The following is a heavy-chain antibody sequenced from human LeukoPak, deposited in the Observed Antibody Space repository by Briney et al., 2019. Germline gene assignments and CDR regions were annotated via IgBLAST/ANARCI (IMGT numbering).Heavy chain of an antibody. J-gene: IGHJ4*02. V-gene: IGHV3-30*02. D-gene: IGHD3-9*01. CDR2: IRSDGSHD. Sequence: PGGSLRLSCVTSGFAFSTYGMHWVRQAPGKGLEWVAYIRSDGSHDSYADSVTSRFTISRDNSKNTLYLQMNSLRIEDTSMYYCAKDARSFDWLYDHWGQGILVTVSS. CDR1: GFAFSTYG. CDR3: AKDARSFDWLYDH.